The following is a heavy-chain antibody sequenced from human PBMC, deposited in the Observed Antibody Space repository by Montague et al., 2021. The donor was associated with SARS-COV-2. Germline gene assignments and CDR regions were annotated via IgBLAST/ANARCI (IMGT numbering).Heavy chain of an antibody. V-gene: IGHV4-59*08. J-gene: IGHJ3*02. D-gene: IGHD4-23*01. CDR2: IYYSRST. CDR3: ARRRERWSDAFDI. CDR1: GGSISSYY. Sequence: SETLSLTCTVSGGSISSYYWSWIRQPPGKGLEWIGYIYYSRSTNYNPSLKSRVTISVDTSKNQFSLKVRSVTAADTAVYYCARRRERWSDAFDICGQGTMVTVCS.